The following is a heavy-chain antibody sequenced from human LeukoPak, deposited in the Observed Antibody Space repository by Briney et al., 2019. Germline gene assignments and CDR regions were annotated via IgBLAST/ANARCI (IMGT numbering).Heavy chain of an antibody. CDR2: SYLNDEK. V-gene: IGHV2-5*01. CDR1: GFSLSVNGGG. J-gene: IGHJ3*02. Sequence: SGPTLVKPTQTLTLTCTFSGFSLSVNGGGVGWIRQRPGKALEWLALSYLNDEKLYISSLKRSPPIPKDTSKKQVVLTMTNMRPVDTATYYCVHSGPNGKLDVYHIWGQGTMVTVSS. CDR3: VHSGPNGKLDVYHI. D-gene: IGHD4/OR15-4a*01.